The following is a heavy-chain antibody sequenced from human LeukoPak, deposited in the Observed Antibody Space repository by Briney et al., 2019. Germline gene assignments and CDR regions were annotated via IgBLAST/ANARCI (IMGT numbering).Heavy chain of an antibody. CDR2: INPNSGGT. D-gene: IGHD3-22*01. Sequence: ASVKVFCKASGYTFTGYYMHWVRQAPGQGLEWMGWINPNSGGTNYAQKFQGRVTMARDTSISTAYMELSRLRSDDTAVYYCARGSDDSSGYYHDAFDIWGQGTMVTVSS. CDR1: GYTFTGYY. CDR3: ARGSDDSSGYYHDAFDI. V-gene: IGHV1-2*02. J-gene: IGHJ3*02.